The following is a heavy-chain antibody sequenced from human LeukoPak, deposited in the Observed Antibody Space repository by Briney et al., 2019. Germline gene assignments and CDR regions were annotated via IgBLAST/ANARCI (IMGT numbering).Heavy chain of an antibody. Sequence: GGSLRLSCAASGFTFSSYEMNWVRQAPGKGLEWVSYISSSSSYTNYADSVKGRFTISRDNAKNSLYLQMNSLRAEDTAVYYCASGKGFLDYWGQGTLVTVSS. J-gene: IGHJ4*02. CDR3: ASGKGFLDY. CDR2: ISSSSSYT. D-gene: IGHD4-23*01. CDR1: GFTFSSYE. V-gene: IGHV3-11*03.